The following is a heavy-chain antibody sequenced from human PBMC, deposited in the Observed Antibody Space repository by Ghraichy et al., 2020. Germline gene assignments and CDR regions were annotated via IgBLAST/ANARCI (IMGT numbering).Heavy chain of an antibody. D-gene: IGHD1-26*01. V-gene: IGHV3-48*01. CDR3: ARDRGAVGATALDY. CDR2: ISSSTTSTT. Sequence: GGSLRLSCAVSGFTFSSYSMNWVRQAPGKGLEWVSYISSSTTSTTHYVDSVKGRFTISRDNAKNSVYLQMNSLRVEDTAVYYCARDRGAVGATALDYWGPGTLVTVSS. J-gene: IGHJ4*02. CDR1: GFTFSSYS.